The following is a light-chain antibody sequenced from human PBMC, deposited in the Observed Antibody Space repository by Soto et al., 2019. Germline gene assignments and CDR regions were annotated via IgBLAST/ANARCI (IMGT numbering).Light chain of an antibody. V-gene: IGLV1-40*01. CDR3: QAYDYSLTASV. J-gene: IGLJ3*02. CDR1: SSNLGAGYD. Sequence: QPVLTPPPSVSGAPGQRVTISCTGNSSNLGAGYDVHWYQQLPGAAPKLVIFGNRNRPSGVPERFSGSKSGTSASLAITGLQTEDEADYYCQAYDYSLTASVFGGGTKLTVL. CDR2: GNR.